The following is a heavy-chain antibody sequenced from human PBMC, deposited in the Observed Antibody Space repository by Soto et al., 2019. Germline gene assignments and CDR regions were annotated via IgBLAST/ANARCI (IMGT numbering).Heavy chain of an antibody. CDR3: ARADKGYCSGGSCVPWGAFDI. V-gene: IGHV4-31*03. Sequence: PSETLSLTCTVSGGSISSGGYYWSWIRQHPGKGLEWIGYIYYSGSTYYNPSLKSRVTISVDTSKNQFSLKLSSVTAADTAVYYCARADKGYCSGGSCVPWGAFDIWGQGTMVTVPS. CDR2: IYYSGST. D-gene: IGHD2-15*01. CDR1: GGSISSGGYY. J-gene: IGHJ3*02.